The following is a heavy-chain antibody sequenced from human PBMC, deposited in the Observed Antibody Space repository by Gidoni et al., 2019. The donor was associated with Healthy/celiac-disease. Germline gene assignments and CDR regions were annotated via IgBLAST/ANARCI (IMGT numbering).Heavy chain of an antibody. Sequence: QVQLQQWGAGLLKPSETLSLTCAVYGGSFSGYYWSWIRQPPGKGLEWIGEINHSGSTNYNPSLKSRVTISVDTSKNQFSLKLSSVTAADTAVYYCARGNPLIAVAGIDYWGQGTLVTVSS. D-gene: IGHD6-19*01. CDR3: ARGNPLIAVAGIDY. CDR1: GGSFSGYY. J-gene: IGHJ4*02. CDR2: INHSGST. V-gene: IGHV4-34*01.